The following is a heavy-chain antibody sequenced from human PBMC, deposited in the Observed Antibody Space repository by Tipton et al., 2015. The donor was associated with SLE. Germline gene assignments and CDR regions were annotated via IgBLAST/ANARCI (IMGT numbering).Heavy chain of an antibody. Sequence: TLSLTCAVSGGSFTGYYWSWIRQPPGEGLEWVANRKEDGSQEAYADSVKGRFTISRDNAKNPLFLQMNSLRAEDTAMYYCVRQPSGRLDLWGRGTLVTVSS. CDR1: GGSFTGYY. CDR3: VRQPSGRLDL. D-gene: IGHD6-19*01. CDR2: RKEDGSQE. J-gene: IGHJ2*01. V-gene: IGHV3-7*01.